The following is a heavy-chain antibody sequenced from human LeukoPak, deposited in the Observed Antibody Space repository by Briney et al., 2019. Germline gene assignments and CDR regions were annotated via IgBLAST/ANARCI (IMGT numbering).Heavy chain of an antibody. V-gene: IGHV4-61*02. D-gene: IGHD5-18*01. J-gene: IGHJ4*02. CDR3: ARADTAIGRKTSPFDY. Sequence: PSETLSLTCTVSGGSISSGSYYWSWIRQPAGKGLEWIGRIYTSGSTNYNPSLKSRVTISVDTSKNQFSLKLSSVTAADTAVYYCARADTAIGRKTSPFDYWGQGTLVTVSS. CDR1: GGSISSGSYY. CDR2: IYTSGST.